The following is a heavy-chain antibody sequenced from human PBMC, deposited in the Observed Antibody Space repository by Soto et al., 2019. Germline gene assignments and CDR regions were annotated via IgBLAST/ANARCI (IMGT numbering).Heavy chain of an antibody. J-gene: IGHJ4*02. V-gene: IGHV1-8*01. CDR2: MDPNSGNT. CDR3: ARGRGWRDY. D-gene: IGHD6-19*01. CDR1: GYTFTNYD. Sequence: QVQLVQSGAEVKKPGASVKVSCKASGYTFTNYDINWARQAPGQGLEWMGWMDPNSGNTDYAQKFQGRVTITRNTSISTAYLELSSLSSEDTAVYYCARGRGWRDYWGQGTLVTVSS.